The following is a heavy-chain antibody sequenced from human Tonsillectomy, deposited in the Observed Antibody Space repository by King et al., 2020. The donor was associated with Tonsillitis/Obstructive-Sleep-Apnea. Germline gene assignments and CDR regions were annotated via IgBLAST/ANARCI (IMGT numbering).Heavy chain of an antibody. D-gene: IGHD3-9*01. CDR2: ISWNGGTI. V-gene: IGHV3-9*01. CDR3: VKGYTGYDSRLDL. CDR1: GFTFDDYA. J-gene: IGHJ5*02. Sequence: VQLVESGGGVVQPGRSLRLSCAASGFTFDDYAMHWVRQAPGKGLEWVSGISWNGGTIGYADSVKGRFTISRDNAQNSLYLQMNSLRAEDTALYYCVKGYTGYDSRLDLWGQGTLVTVSS.